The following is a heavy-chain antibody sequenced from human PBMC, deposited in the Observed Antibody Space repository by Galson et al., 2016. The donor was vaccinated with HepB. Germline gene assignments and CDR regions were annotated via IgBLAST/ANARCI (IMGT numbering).Heavy chain of an antibody. V-gene: IGHV4-39*01. Sequence: SETLSLTCTVSGGSISSSSYYWGWIRQPPGKGLEWIGSIYYSGSTYYHRGSTYYHPSLKSRVTISGDTSENQFSLKLSSLTAADTAVYYCARLLGGNGVQVDYWGRGTPVTVSS. CDR2: IYYSGSTYYHRGST. CDR1: GGSISSSSYY. CDR3: ARLLGGNGVQVDY. J-gene: IGHJ4*02. D-gene: IGHD2-8*01.